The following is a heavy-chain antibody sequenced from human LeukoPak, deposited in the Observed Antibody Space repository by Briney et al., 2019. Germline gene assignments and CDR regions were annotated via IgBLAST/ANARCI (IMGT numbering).Heavy chain of an antibody. Sequence: SVKVPCKASGGTFSSYSISWVRQPPAQGLEWMGGIIPIFGTANYAKKFQVRVTITADESASTAYMELSRLRSEDKAVYYCAREDIVATDVPDYYYYYYMDVWGKGTTVTVSS. CDR3: AREDIVATDVPDYYYYYYMDV. CDR1: GGTFSSYS. V-gene: IGHV1-69*13. D-gene: IGHD5-12*01. J-gene: IGHJ6*03. CDR2: IIPIFGTA.